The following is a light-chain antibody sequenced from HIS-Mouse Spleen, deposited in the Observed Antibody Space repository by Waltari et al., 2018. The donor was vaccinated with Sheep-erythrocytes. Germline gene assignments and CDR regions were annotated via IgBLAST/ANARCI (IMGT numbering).Light chain of an antibody. CDR1: KLGDKY. V-gene: IGLV3-1*01. Sequence: SYELTQPPSVSVSPGQTASITCSGDKLGDKYACWYQQKPGQSPVLVIYQDSKRPSGIPWRFSCYNSGNTATLTISGTQAMDEADYYCQAWDSSTAVFGGGTKLTVL. CDR3: QAWDSSTAV. J-gene: IGLJ2*01. CDR2: QDS.